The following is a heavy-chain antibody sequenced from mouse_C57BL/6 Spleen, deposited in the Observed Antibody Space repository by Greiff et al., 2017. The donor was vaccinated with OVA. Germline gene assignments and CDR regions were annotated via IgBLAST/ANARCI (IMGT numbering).Heavy chain of an antibody. CDR1: GYTFTSYW. D-gene: IGHD1-1*01. CDR3: ARSEDYYGSSYAWFAY. V-gene: IGHV1-69*01. CDR2: IDPSDSYT. J-gene: IGHJ3*01. Sequence: QVQLQQPGAELVMPGASVKLSCKASGYTFTSYWMHWVKQRPGQGLEWIGEIDPSDSYTNYNQKFKGKSTLTVAKSSSTADMQLSSLTSEDSAVYYCARSEDYYGSSYAWFAYWGQGTLVTVSA.